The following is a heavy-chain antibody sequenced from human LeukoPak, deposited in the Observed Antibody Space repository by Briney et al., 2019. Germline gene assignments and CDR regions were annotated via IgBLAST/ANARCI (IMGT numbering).Heavy chain of an antibody. V-gene: IGHV1-24*01. J-gene: IGHJ3*02. CDR1: GYTLTELS. Sequence: ASVKVSCKVSGYTLTELSTHWVRQAPGKGLEWMGGFDPEDGETIYAQKFQGRGAMTEDTSTDTAYMELSSLRSEDTAVYYCATQYSSGWYRPPDAFDIWGQGTMVTVSS. CDR2: FDPEDGET. D-gene: IGHD6-19*01. CDR3: ATQYSSGWYRPPDAFDI.